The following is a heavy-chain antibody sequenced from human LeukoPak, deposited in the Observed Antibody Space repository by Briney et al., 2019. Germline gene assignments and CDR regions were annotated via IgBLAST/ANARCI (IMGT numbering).Heavy chain of an antibody. D-gene: IGHD3-10*01. V-gene: IGHV4-39*01. CDR1: GGSISSENYY. Sequence: SETLSLTCSVSGGSISSENYYWGWIRQPPGKGLEWIGSTHYSGTTYYNPSLKTGVTMSVDRSTFSVKLSSVTAADTAVYYCARLIKGRYYAPVYFDYWGQGTLVTVSS. CDR2: THYSGTT. CDR3: ARLIKGRYYAPVYFDY. J-gene: IGHJ4*02.